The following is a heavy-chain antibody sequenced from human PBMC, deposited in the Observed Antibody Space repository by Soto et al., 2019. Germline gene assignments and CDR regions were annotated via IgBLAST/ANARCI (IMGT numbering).Heavy chain of an antibody. D-gene: IGHD6-19*01. CDR3: ARGPGIAVAGPGRNFDY. CDR1: GYTFTSYA. CDR2: INAGNGNT. Sequence: ASVKGSCKASGYTFTSYAMHWVRQAHGKRNERMGWINAGNGNTKYSQKFQGRVTITRDTSASTAYMELSSLRSEDTAVYYCARGPGIAVAGPGRNFDYWGQGTLVTVSS. J-gene: IGHJ4*02. V-gene: IGHV1-3*01.